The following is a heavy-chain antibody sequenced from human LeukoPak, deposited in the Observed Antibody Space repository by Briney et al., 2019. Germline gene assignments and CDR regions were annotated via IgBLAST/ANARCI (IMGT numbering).Heavy chain of an antibody. D-gene: IGHD3-9*01. V-gene: IGHV1-69*02. CDR1: GGTFSSYT. Sequence: SVKVSCKASGGTFSSYTISWVRQAPGQGLEWMGRIIPILGIANYAQKFQSRVTITADKSTSTAYMELSSLRSEDTAVYYCARGSPQQYYDILTGYYIEAFDIWGQGTMVTVSS. CDR3: ARGSPQQYYDILTGYYIEAFDI. J-gene: IGHJ3*02. CDR2: IIPILGIA.